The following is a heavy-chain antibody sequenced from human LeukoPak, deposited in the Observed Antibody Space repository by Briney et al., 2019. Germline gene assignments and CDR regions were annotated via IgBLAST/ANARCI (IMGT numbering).Heavy chain of an antibody. CDR1: GYIFTGYY. D-gene: IGHD4-23*01. J-gene: IGHJ4*02. CDR2: INPNSGGT. V-gene: IGHV1-2*02. CDR3: ARDQEAYGGIPDY. Sequence: ASVKVSCKASGYIFTGYYMHWVRQAPGQGLEWMGWINPNSGGTNYAQKFQGRVTMTRDTSISTAYMELSRLRSDDTAVYYCARDQEAYGGIPDYWGQGTLVTVSS.